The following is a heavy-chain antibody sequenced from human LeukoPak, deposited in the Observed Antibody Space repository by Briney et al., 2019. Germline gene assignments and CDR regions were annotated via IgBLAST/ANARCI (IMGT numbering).Heavy chain of an antibody. CDR1: GFTFSSYA. Sequence: GGSLRLSCAASGFTFSSYAMHWVRQAPGKGLEWVAVISYDGSNKYYADSVKGRFTISRDNSKNTLYLQMNSLRAEDMAVYYCARGLGLFDYWGQGTPVTVSS. D-gene: IGHD5-12*01. J-gene: IGHJ4*02. CDR2: ISYDGSNK. V-gene: IGHV3-30*04. CDR3: ARGLGLFDY.